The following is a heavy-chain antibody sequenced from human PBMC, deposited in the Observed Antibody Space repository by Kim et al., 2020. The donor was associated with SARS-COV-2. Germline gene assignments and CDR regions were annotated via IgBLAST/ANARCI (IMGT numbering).Heavy chain of an antibody. Sequence: ASVKVSCKASGYTFTSYGISWVRQAPGQGLEWMGWISAYNGNTNYAQKLQGRVTMTDTSTSTAYMELRSLRSDDTAVYYCAREGGITIFGVVIQPGGYFD. J-gene: IGHJ4*01. CDR1: GYTFTSYG. V-gene: IGHV1-18*01. D-gene: IGHD3-3*01. CDR2: ISAYNGNT. CDR3: AREGGITIFGVVIQPGGYFD.